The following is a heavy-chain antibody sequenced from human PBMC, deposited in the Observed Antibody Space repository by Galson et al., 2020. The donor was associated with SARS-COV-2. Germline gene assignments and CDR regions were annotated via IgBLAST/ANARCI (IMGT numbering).Heavy chain of an antibody. Sequence: KISCKASGGTFSSYAISWVRQAPGQGLEWMGGIIPIFGTANYAQKFQGRVTITADESTSTAYMELSSLRSEDTAVYYCARDFNGALDYWGQGTLVTVSS. CDR1: GGTFSSYA. V-gene: IGHV1-69*01. J-gene: IGHJ4*02. D-gene: IGHD4-17*01. CDR3: ARDFNGALDY. CDR2: IIPIFGTA.